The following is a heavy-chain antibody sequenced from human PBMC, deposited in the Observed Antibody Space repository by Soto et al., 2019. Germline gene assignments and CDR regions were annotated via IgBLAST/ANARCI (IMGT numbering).Heavy chain of an antibody. CDR2: ISYDGSNR. J-gene: IGHJ4*02. Sequence: PGESLKICCAASGFTYSSYAMHWVRQAPGKGLEWVAVISYDGSNRYYADSLKGRFTISRDNSKNTLYLQMNSLRAEDTAVYYCAKDGNVYSSGWYPPSLAYWGQGTLVTVSS. V-gene: IGHV3-30*18. CDR1: GFTYSSYA. CDR3: AKDGNVYSSGWYPPSLAY. D-gene: IGHD6-19*01.